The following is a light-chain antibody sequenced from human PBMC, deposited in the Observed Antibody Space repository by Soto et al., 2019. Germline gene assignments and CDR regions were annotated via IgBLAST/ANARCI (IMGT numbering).Light chain of an antibody. J-gene: IGKJ2*01. CDR2: AAS. Sequence: DIVLMQSPGTLSLSPGERATLSCRASQTMTRAYVAWYQQKPGQAPRLLIYAASYRATGISDKFSGSGSGTDFSLTISRLEPEDSAVYYCHQYHSPPQTFGQGTKVAIK. V-gene: IGKV3-20*01. CDR3: HQYHSPPQT. CDR1: QTMTRAY.